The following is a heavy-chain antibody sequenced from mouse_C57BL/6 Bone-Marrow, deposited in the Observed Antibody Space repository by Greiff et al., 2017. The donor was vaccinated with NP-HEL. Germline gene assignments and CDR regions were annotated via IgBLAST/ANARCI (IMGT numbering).Heavy chain of an antibody. CDR3: AMAYYSTYYFDY. V-gene: IGHV1-74*01. Sequence: QVQLKQPGAELVKPGASVKVSCKASGYTFTSYWMHWVKQRPGQGLEWIGRIHPSDSDTNYNQKFKGKATLPVDKSSSTAYMQLSSLTSEDSAVYYCAMAYYSTYYFDYWGQGTTLTVSS. J-gene: IGHJ2*01. D-gene: IGHD2-5*01. CDR2: IHPSDSDT. CDR1: GYTFTSYW.